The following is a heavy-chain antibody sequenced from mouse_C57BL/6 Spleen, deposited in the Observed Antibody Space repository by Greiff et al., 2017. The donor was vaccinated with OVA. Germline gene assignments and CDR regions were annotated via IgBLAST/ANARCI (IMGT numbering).Heavy chain of an antibody. Sequence: EVQVVESGGGLVKPGGSLKLSCAASGFPFRRYTMSWVRQTPEKRLEWVATISGGGGNTYYPDSVKGRFTISRDNAKNTLYLQMSSLRSEDTALYYCARHLGRGYYAMDYWGKGTSVTVSS. CDR2: ISGGGGNT. CDR1: GFPFRRYT. CDR3: ARHLGRGYYAMDY. J-gene: IGHJ4*01. D-gene: IGHD4-1*01. V-gene: IGHV5-9*01.